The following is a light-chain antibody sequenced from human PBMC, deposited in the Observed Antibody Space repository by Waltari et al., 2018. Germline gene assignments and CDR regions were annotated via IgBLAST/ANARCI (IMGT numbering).Light chain of an antibody. CDR1: QSLFHSPNRKDY. Sequence: IVMTQSPDSLAVSLGERATINCKSTQSLFHSPNRKDYLAWYQQKPGQPPKLLISWASTRESGVPDRFSGSGSGTDFTLTISSLQPEDFATYYCQQSYSTLTWTFGQGTKVEIK. V-gene: IGKV4-1*01. J-gene: IGKJ1*01. CDR2: WAS. CDR3: QQSYSTLTWT.